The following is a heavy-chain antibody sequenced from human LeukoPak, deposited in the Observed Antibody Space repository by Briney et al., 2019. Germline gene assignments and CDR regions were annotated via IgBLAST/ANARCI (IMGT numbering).Heavy chain of an antibody. CDR3: ARERIGDYVWGSYRSYDAFDI. CDR1: GFTFSDYY. Sequence: PGGSLRLSCAASGFTFSDYYMSWIRQAPGKGLEWVSYISSSGSTIYYADSVKSRFTISRDNAKNSLYLQMNSLRAEDTAVYFCARERIGDYVWGSYRSYDAFDIWGQGTMVTVSS. J-gene: IGHJ3*02. D-gene: IGHD3-16*02. V-gene: IGHV3-11*04. CDR2: ISSSGSTI.